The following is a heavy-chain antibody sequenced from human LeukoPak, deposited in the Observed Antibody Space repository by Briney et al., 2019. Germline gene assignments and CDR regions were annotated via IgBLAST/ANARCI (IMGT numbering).Heavy chain of an antibody. CDR1: GFPFSSHT. CDR2: NGGGGTT. CDR3: AKSIRPTNSWFDY. J-gene: IGHJ4*02. D-gene: IGHD6-13*01. Sequence: GGSLRLSCAASGFPFSSHTMSWVRQAPGKGLEWVSANGGGGTTYYVDSVKGRFTISRDNSKNTLYLQMSSLRVEDTAVYYCAKSIRPTNSWFDYWGQGSLVTVSS. V-gene: IGHV3-23*01.